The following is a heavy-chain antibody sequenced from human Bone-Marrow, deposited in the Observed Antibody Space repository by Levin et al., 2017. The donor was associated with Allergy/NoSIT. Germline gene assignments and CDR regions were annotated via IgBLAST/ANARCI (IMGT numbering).Heavy chain of an antibody. CDR3: ARDHITIFSLYFDY. D-gene: IGHD3-9*01. CDR2: ISTTSSTI. V-gene: IGHV3-48*02. CDR1: GFTFSSHS. J-gene: IGHJ4*02. Sequence: GGSLSLSCAASGFTFSSHSMNWVRQAPGKGLEWVSYISTTSSTIYYADSVKGRFTISRDNAKNSLYLQMNSLRDEDTAVYYCARDHITIFSLYFDYWGPGTLVTVSS.